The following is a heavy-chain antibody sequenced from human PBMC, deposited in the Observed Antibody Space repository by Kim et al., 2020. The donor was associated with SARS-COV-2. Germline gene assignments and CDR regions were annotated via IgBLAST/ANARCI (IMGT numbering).Heavy chain of an antibody. CDR3: ARETRTRFCTGGGCHDALEL. Sequence: GGSLRLSCAGSGFTVSDYYMDWVRQAPGKGLEWVGRSRNKANSYTTEYAASVRGRFTISRDESKNSLFLQMNSLRTEDTAVYYCARETRTRFCTGGGCHDALELWGQGKMVTGSS. CDR2: SRNKANSYTT. CDR1: GFTVSDYY. J-gene: IGHJ3*01. D-gene: IGHD2-8*02. V-gene: IGHV3-72*01.